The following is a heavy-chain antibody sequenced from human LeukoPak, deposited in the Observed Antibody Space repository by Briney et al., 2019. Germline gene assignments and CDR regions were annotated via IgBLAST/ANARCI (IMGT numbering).Heavy chain of an antibody. J-gene: IGHJ3*02. CDR2: IRYDESNK. CDR1: GVTFSSDG. D-gene: IGHD6-13*01. Sequence: GGSLRLSCAASGVTFSSDGMHWVRQAPGKGLEWGAFIRYDESNKYYADSVKGRFTISRDNSKNTLYLQMNSLRAEDTAVYYCAKDTAAGAFDIWGQGTMVTVSS. V-gene: IGHV3-30*02. CDR3: AKDTAAGAFDI.